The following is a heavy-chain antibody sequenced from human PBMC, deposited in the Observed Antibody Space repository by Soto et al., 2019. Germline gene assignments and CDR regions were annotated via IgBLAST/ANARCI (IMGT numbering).Heavy chain of an antibody. Sequence: QSQTLSLTCAISGDSVSSNSAAWNWIRQSPSRGLEWLGRTYYRSKWYNDYAVSVKSRITINPDTSKNQFSLQLNSVTPEDTAVYYCARDGIAAAGTRGYYYYYMDVWGKGTTVTVSS. CDR3: ARDGIAAAGTRGYYYYYMDV. CDR1: GDSVSSNSAA. D-gene: IGHD6-13*01. J-gene: IGHJ6*03. CDR2: TYYRSKWYN. V-gene: IGHV6-1*01.